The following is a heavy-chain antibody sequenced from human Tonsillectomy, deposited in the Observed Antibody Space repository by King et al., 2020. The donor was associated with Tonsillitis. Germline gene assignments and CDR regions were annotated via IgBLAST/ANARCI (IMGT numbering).Heavy chain of an antibody. CDR1: GFTFSSYA. Sequence: GQLVESGGGLVQPGQSLSLSCAASGFTFSSYAMTWVRQAPGKGLEWVSGVSGSGGKTYYADSVKGRFAISRDNSKNTLYLQMNSLRVEDTAVYYCAKGPHLEWLLYYGMDVWGQGTTVTVSS. CDR3: AKGPHLEWLLYYGMDV. CDR2: VSGSGGKT. D-gene: IGHD3-3*01. J-gene: IGHJ6*02. V-gene: IGHV3-23*04.